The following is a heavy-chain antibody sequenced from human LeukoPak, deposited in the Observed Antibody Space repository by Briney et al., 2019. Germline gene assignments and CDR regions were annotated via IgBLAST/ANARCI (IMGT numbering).Heavy chain of an antibody. D-gene: IGHD3-10*01. Sequence: ASVKVSCKVSGYTLTELSMHRVRQAPGKGLEWMGGFDPEDGETIYAQKFQGRVTMTEDTSTDTAYMELSSLRSEDTAVYYCATELFASDGSGRDAFDIWGQGTMVTVSS. CDR3: ATELFASDGSGRDAFDI. V-gene: IGHV1-24*01. J-gene: IGHJ3*02. CDR2: FDPEDGET. CDR1: GYTLTELS.